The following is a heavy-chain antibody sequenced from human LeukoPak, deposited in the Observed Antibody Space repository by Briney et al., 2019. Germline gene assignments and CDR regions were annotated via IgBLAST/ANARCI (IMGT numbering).Heavy chain of an antibody. CDR2: IRYDGSNK. Sequence: GGSLRLSCAASGFTFSSYGRHWVRQAPGKGLEWVAFIRYDGSNKYYADSVKGRFTISRDNSKNTLYLQMNSLRAEDTAVYYCAKDQDIVVVPAAPKSGYFDYWGRGTLVTVSS. CDR3: AKDQDIVVVPAAPKSGYFDY. D-gene: IGHD2-2*01. CDR1: GFTFSSYG. J-gene: IGHJ4*02. V-gene: IGHV3-30*02.